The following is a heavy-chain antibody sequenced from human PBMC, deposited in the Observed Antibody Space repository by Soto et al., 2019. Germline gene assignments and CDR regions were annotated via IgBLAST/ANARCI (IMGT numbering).Heavy chain of an antibody. CDR2: INAGNGIT. CDR3: ARDLGRSPDY. Sequence: QVQLVQSGAEVKKPGASVKVSCKASGYTFTSYAMHWVRQAPGQRLEWMGWINAGNGITKYSQKFQGRVTITRDTSASTAYMELSSLRSEDTAVYYCARDLGRSPDYWGQGTLVTVSS. V-gene: IGHV1-3*01. D-gene: IGHD3-16*01. J-gene: IGHJ4*02. CDR1: GYTFTSYA.